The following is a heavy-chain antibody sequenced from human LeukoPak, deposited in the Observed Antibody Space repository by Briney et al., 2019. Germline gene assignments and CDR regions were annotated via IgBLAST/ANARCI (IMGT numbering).Heavy chain of an antibody. CDR1: GFTFSSYE. CDR3: AELGITMIGGV. CDR2: ISSSGSTI. V-gene: IGHV3-48*03. D-gene: IGHD3-10*02. J-gene: IGHJ6*04. Sequence: QSGGSLRLSCAASGFTFSSYEMNWVRQAPGKGLEWVSYISSSGSTIYYADSVKGRFTISRDNAKNSLYLQMNSLRAEDTAVYCCAELGITMIGGVWGKGTTATISS.